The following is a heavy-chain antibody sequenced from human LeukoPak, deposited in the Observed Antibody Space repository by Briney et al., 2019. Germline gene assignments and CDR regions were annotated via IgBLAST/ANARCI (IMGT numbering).Heavy chain of an antibody. Sequence: GGSLRLSCAASGFTFSDYNMNWVRQAPGKGLEWVSYITNGGSTIHHADSVKGRFTISGDNAKKTLYLQMNSLRAEDTAVYYCARSIGLTGGGVDVWGQGTTVTVSS. J-gene: IGHJ6*02. CDR1: GFTFSDYN. CDR2: ITNGGSTI. D-gene: IGHD3-9*01. CDR3: ARSIGLTGGGVDV. V-gene: IGHV3-11*01.